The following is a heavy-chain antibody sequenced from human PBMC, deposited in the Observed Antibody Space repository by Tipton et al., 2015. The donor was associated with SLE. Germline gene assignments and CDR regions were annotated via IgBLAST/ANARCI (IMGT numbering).Heavy chain of an antibody. J-gene: IGHJ3*02. Sequence: TLSLTCTVSGGSIRSHYWSWIRQCPGKGLEYIGDIYYSGSTNYNPSLKSRLIMSVDTPKNHFSLNLSSVNAADTAVYYCARGGTAFDIWGQGTTVTVSS. CDR3: ARGGTAFDI. CDR1: GGSIRSHY. CDR2: IYYSGST. V-gene: IGHV4-59*11. D-gene: IGHD1-1*01.